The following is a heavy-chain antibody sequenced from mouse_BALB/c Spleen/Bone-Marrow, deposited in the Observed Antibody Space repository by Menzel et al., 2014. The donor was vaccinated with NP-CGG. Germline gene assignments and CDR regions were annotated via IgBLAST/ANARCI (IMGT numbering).Heavy chain of an antibody. CDR1: GYAFSSSW. V-gene: IGHV1-82*01. Sequence: QVQLQQSGPELVKPGASVKISCKASGYAFSSSWMNWVKQRPGQGLEWIGRIYPGDGDTNYNGKFKGKATLTADKSSSTAYIQLSSLTSVDSAVYFCARSDDYRAMDYWGQGTSVSVSS. CDR3: ARSDDYRAMDY. CDR2: IYPGDGDT. D-gene: IGHD2-3*01. J-gene: IGHJ4*01.